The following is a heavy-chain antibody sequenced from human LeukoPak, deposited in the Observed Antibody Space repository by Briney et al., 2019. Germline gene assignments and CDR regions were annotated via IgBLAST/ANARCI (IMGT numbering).Heavy chain of an antibody. Sequence: SETLSLMCSVYGESFSDYFWSWIRQPPGKRLEWIGEIDDGGNTNYNPSLMSRVIVAMEKSKKQFSLVMRSVTAADTAIYYCARFSKMTWGDWGDAFDVWGQGTTVIVSS. CDR2: IDDGGNT. CDR3: ARFSKMTWGDWGDAFDV. J-gene: IGHJ3*01. D-gene: IGHD2-21*02. CDR1: GESFSDYF. V-gene: IGHV4-34*01.